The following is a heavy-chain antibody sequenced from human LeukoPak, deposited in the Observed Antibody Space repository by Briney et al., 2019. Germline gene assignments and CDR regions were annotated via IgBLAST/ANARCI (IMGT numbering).Heavy chain of an antibody. CDR2: IYHSGST. CDR3: ARTYYGSGSYYSSD. CDR1: GGSIRSSYYY. J-gene: IGHJ4*02. Sequence: SETLSLTCTVSGGSIRSSYYYWGWIRQPPGKGLEWIGEIYHSGSTNYNPSLKSRVTISVDKSKNQFSLKLSSVTAADTAVYYCARTYYGSGSYYSSDWGQGTLVTVSS. V-gene: IGHV4-39*07. D-gene: IGHD3-10*01.